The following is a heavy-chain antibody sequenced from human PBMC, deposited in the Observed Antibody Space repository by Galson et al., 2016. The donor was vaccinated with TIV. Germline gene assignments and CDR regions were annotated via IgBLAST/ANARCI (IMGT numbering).Heavy chain of an antibody. Sequence: SLRLSCAASGFTFSLYGMHWVRQAPGKGLEWVAVIWFDGGNKYYADSVKGRFTLSRDNSQNTLYLQMSSLRAEDTAVYYCARERSPSLRYFDWLKNYSLDVWGQGTTVT. CDR2: IWFDGGNK. J-gene: IGHJ6*02. V-gene: IGHV3-33*01. CDR1: GFTFSLYG. D-gene: IGHD3-9*01. CDR3: ARERSPSLRYFDWLKNYSLDV.